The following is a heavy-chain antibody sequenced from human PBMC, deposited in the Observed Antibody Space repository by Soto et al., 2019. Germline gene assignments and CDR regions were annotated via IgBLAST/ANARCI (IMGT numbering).Heavy chain of an antibody. D-gene: IGHD5-18*01. CDR2: ISSDGGNR. CDR1: GFTFTDYA. V-gene: IGHV3-30-3*01. CDR3: AHLAGLSHTDDF. J-gene: IGHJ4*02. Sequence: QVQLVESGGGVVQPGRSLRLSCAASGFTFTDYALHWVRQAPGKGLEWVTVISSDGGNRYYADSVKGRITISRDNSKNTLYLQRNSLRVEDTAIYICAHLAGLSHTDDFWGQGTPVTVSS.